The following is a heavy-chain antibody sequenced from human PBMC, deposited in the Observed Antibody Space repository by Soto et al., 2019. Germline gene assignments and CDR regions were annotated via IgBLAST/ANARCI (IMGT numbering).Heavy chain of an antibody. Sequence: EVHLMESGGGLVQPGGSLRLSCAASGFTFSTYWMNWVRQTPWKGLMWVSRISPDGSNRGYADSVEGRFTVSRDNAKNTLYLQIHSLRAEDTAMYYCASWGHIVRVSPTDFDHWGEGTLVTVSS. D-gene: IGHD2-21*01. J-gene: IGHJ4*02. CDR3: ASWGHIVRVSPTDFDH. CDR1: GFTFSTYW. CDR2: ISPDGSNR. V-gene: IGHV3-74*01.